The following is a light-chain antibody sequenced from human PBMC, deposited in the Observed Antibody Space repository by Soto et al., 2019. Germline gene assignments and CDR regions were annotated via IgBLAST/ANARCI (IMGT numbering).Light chain of an antibody. J-gene: IGKJ2*03. CDR2: DAS. CDR3: QHRTHWPPYR. Sequence: IALTQSPATLSLSLGERATLSCRASQSISNYLAWYQQKPGQAPRLLIYDASNRATGIPTRFSGSGSGTDFTLTISSLEPEDFAIYYCQHRTHWPPYRFGQGTKVDIK. V-gene: IGKV3-11*01. CDR1: QSISNY.